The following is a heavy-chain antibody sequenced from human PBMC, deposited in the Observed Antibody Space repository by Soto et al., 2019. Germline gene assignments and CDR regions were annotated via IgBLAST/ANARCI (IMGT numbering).Heavy chain of an antibody. CDR1: GGTFRSYA. D-gene: IGHD3-10*01. CDR2: IIPIFGTA. V-gene: IGHV1-69*06. CDR3: ARVIGSGELKDYYYYYGMDV. J-gene: IGHJ6*02. Sequence: SVKVSCQASGGTFRSYAISWVRQAPGQGLEWMGGIIPIFGTANYAQKFQGRVTITADKSTSTAYMELSSLRSEDTAVYYCARVIGSGELKDYYYYYGMDVWGQGTTVTVSS.